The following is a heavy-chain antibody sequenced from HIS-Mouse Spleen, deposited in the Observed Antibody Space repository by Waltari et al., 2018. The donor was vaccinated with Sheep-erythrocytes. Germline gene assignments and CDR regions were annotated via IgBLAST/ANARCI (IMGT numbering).Heavy chain of an antibody. J-gene: IGHJ3*02. Sequence: EVQLVESGGGLVQPGGSLRLSCAASGFTFSSYWMSWVRQAPGKGLEWVANIKQDGSEKYNVDSVKGRFTISRDNAKNSLYLQMNSLRAEDTAVYYCARAVAGTPDAFDIWGQGTMVTVSS. CDR1: GFTFSSYW. CDR3: ARAVAGTPDAFDI. D-gene: IGHD1-7*01. V-gene: IGHV3-7*01. CDR2: IKQDGSEK.